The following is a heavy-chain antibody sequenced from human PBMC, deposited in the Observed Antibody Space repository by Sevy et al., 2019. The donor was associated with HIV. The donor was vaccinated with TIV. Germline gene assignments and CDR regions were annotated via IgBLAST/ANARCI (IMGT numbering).Heavy chain of an antibody. CDR3: ARVPGSSWYLRGNWFDP. Sequence: SETLSRTCAVYGGSFSGYYWSWIRQPPGKGLEWIGEINHSGSTNYNPSLKSRVTISVDTSKNQFSLKLSSVTAADTAVYYCARVPGSSWYLRGNWFDPWGQGTLVTVSS. V-gene: IGHV4-34*01. J-gene: IGHJ5*02. CDR2: INHSGST. D-gene: IGHD6-13*01. CDR1: GGSFSGYY.